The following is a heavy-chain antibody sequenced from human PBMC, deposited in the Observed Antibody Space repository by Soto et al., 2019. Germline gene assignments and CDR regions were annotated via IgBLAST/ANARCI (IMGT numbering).Heavy chain of an antibody. D-gene: IGHD2-2*03. J-gene: IGHJ4*02. CDR1: GVSISPSY. CDR3: AAGLDHNKVGY. CDR2: IYYTGNT. Sequence: PSETLSLTCTVSGVSISPSYSNWVRQPPGKRPEWIGCIYYTGNTHYNPSLKSRVTISRDTSKNQFSLELTSVTAADTAMYFCAAGLDHNKVGYWGQGTLVTVSS. V-gene: IGHV4-59*01.